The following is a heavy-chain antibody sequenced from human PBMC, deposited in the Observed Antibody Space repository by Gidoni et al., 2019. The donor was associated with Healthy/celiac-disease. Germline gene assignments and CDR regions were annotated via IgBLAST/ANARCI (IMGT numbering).Heavy chain of an antibody. CDR3: AKGPKPMITFGGVIAAGFDY. J-gene: IGHJ4*02. V-gene: IGHV3-9*01. Sequence: EVQLVESGGGLVQPGRSLRLSCAASGFTFDAYAMHWVRQAPGKGLEWVSGISWNSGSLGYADSVKGRFTISRDNAKNSLYLQMNSLRAEDTALYYCAKGPKPMITFGGVIAAGFDYWGQGTLVTVSS. D-gene: IGHD3-16*02. CDR1: GFTFDAYA. CDR2: ISWNSGSL.